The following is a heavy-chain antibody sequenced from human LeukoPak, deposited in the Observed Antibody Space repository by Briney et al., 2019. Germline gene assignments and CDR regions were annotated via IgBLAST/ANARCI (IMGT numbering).Heavy chain of an antibody. CDR2: ISSSGSTI. CDR1: VVTFSDYY. D-gene: IGHD1-1*01. V-gene: IGHV3-11*04. CDR3: GTAASVTTGPYYYYYDMDV. J-gene: IGHJ6*03. Sequence: GGSLRLSCAASVVTFSDYYISWIRQAPGKGLEWVSYISSSGSTIYYADSVKGRFTISRDNAKNPLYLQMNSLRAEDTAVYYCGTAASVTTGPYYYYYDMDVWGKGTTVTVSS.